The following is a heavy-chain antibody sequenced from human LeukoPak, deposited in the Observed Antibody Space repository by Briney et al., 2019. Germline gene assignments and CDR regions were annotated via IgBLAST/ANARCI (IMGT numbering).Heavy chain of an antibody. CDR2: ISGSGDST. Sequence: GGSLRLSCAASGFTFIDYAMSWVRQAPGKGLEWVSVISGSGDSTHYADSVKGRFTISRETCENTLYLQMNSLRAEDRAVYYCAKEAPQFDFWGQGTLVTVSS. CDR3: AKEAPQFDF. J-gene: IGHJ5*01. CDR1: GFTFIDYA. V-gene: IGHV3-23*01.